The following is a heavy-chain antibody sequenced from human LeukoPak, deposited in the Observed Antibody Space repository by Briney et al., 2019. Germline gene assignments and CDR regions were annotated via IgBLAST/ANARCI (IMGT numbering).Heavy chain of an antibody. J-gene: IGHJ6*03. V-gene: IGHV3-21*01. Sequence: GGSLRLSCSASGFTFTDYSMSWVRQAPGKGLEWVSIISRVSTYIYYADSVKGRFTVSRDNAKSSLYLQMTSLRAEDTAVYFWAREGGDGDYYYYMDVWGKGPTVTVSS. CDR1: GFTFTDYS. D-gene: IGHD2-21*02. CDR2: ISRVSTYI. CDR3: AREGGDGDYYYYMDV.